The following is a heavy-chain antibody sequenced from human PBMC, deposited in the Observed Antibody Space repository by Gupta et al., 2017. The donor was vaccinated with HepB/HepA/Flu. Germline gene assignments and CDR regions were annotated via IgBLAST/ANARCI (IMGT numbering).Heavy chain of an antibody. CDR2: IYHTGST. D-gene: IGHD5-24*01. V-gene: IGHV4-39*01. J-gene: IGHJ4*02. Sequence: QLQLAESGPGLVKPSETLSLTCAVSGGSISGSSYYWGWIRQPPGKGLEWLGTIYHTGSTYYNPSLKSPVIISIDTSKNQFSLKVNSVTAADTAKYYGVRHARDGDSYLLTPIDIWSQGILVTVSS. CDR1: GGSISGSSYY. CDR3: VRHARDGDSYLLTPIDI.